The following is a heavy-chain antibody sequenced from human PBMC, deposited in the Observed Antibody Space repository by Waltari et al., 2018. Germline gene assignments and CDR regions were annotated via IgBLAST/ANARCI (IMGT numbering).Heavy chain of an antibody. CDR2: IWYDGSNK. CDR1: GFTFSSYG. D-gene: IGHD1-26*01. Sequence: QVQLVESGGGVVQPGRSLRLSCAASGFTFSSYGMHWVRQAPGKGLEWVAVIWYDGSNKYYADSVKGRFTISRDNSKNTLYLQMNSLRAEDTAVYYCAREDGSYWYSLYYFDYWGQGTLVTVSS. J-gene: IGHJ4*02. V-gene: IGHV3-33*01. CDR3: AREDGSYWYSLYYFDY.